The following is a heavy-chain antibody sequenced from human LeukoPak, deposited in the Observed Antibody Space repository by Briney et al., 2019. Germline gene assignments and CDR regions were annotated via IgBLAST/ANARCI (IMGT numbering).Heavy chain of an antibody. V-gene: IGHV4-4*07. D-gene: IGHD5-18*01. CDR3: ARVLQLWPPLDAFDI. J-gene: IGHJ3*02. Sequence: SETLSLTCTVSGGSISSYYWSWIRQPAGKGLEWIGRIYTSGSTNYNPSLKSRVTMSVDTSKNQFSLKLSSVTAADTAVYYCARVLQLWPPLDAFDIWGQGTMVTVSS. CDR1: GGSISSYY. CDR2: IYTSGST.